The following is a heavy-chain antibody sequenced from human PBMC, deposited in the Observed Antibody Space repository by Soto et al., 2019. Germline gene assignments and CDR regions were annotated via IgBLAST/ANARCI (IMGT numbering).Heavy chain of an antibody. CDR2: ITRDAGST. Sequence: EVQLLESGGGLVQPGGSLRLSCAASGFAFNGYAMTWVRQAPGKGLEWVSSITRDAGSTFYADSVKGRFTISRDNSKNTLYLQMKSLRVEDTAVYYCARGSSSSWASFEYWGQGTLVTVSS. V-gene: IGHV3-23*01. J-gene: IGHJ4*02. CDR1: GFAFNGYA. CDR3: ARGSSSSWASFEY. D-gene: IGHD6-13*01.